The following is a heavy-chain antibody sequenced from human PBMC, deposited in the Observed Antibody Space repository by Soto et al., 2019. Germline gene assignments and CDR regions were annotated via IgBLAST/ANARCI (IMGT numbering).Heavy chain of an antibody. CDR1: GYTFTSYG. CDR3: ARVVVPAAMGDY. CDR2: ISAYNGNT. Sequence: ASVKVSCKASGYTFTSYGISWVRQAPGQGLEWMGWISAYNGNTNYAQKLQGRVTMTTDTSTSTAHMELRSLRSDDTAVYYCARVVVPAAMGDYWGQGTLVTVSS. D-gene: IGHD2-2*01. J-gene: IGHJ4*02. V-gene: IGHV1-18*01.